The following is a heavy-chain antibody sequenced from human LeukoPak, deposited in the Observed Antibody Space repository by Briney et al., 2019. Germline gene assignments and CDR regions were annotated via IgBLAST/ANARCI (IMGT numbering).Heavy chain of an antibody. CDR1: GGSISSSSYY. CDR3: VRTVTTPYYFDY. J-gene: IGHJ4*02. CDR2: IYYSGST. D-gene: IGHD4-17*01. Sequence: SETLSLTCTVSGGSISSSSYYWGWLRQPPGKGLEWIGSIYYSGSTYYNPSLKSRVTISVDTSKNQFSLKLSSVTAADTAVYYCVRTVTTPYYFDYWGQGTLVTVSS. V-gene: IGHV4-39*01.